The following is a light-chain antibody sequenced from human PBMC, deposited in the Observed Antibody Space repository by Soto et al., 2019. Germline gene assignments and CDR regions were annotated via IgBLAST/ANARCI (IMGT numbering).Light chain of an antibody. J-gene: IGLJ1*01. Sequence: QSALTQPASVSGSPGQSITISCTGTSSDVGGYNYVSWYQHHPGKAPKVMINEVSNRPSGVSNRFSGSKSGNTASLSISGLQAEDEADYYCSSYTSSSTLPYVFGSGTKLTVL. CDR1: SSDVGGYNY. CDR2: EVS. CDR3: SSYTSSSTLPYV. V-gene: IGLV2-14*01.